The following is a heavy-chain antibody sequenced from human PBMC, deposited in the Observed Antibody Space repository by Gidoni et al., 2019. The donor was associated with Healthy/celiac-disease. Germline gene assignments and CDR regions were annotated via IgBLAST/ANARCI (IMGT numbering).Heavy chain of an antibody. J-gene: IGHJ5*02. V-gene: IGHV4-39*01. Sequence: QLQLQESGPGLGKPSETLSLTCTVSGGSISSSSYYWGWSRQPPGKGLEWIGSIYYSGSTYYNPSLKSRVTISVDTSKNQFSLKLSSVTAADTAVYYCARLSVLWFGELGSGWFDPWGQGTLVTVSS. CDR1: GGSISSSSYY. CDR3: ARLSVLWFGELGSGWFDP. D-gene: IGHD3-10*01. CDR2: IYYSGST.